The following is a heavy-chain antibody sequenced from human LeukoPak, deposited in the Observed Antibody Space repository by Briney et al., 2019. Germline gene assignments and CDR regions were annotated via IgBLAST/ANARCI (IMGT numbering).Heavy chain of an antibody. CDR3: AREDATVTTEGVVDY. Sequence: SETLSLACTVSGGSISSGGYYWSWIRQPPGKGLEWIGYIYHSGSTYYNPSLKSRVTISVDGSKNQFSLKLSSVTAADTAVYYCAREDATVTTEGVVDYWGQGTLVTVSS. D-gene: IGHD4-11*01. V-gene: IGHV4-30-2*01. CDR1: GGSISSGGYY. J-gene: IGHJ4*02. CDR2: IYHSGST.